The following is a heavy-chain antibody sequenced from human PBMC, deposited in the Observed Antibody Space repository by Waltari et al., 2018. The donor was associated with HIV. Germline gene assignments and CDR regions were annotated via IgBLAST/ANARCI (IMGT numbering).Heavy chain of an antibody. D-gene: IGHD2-15*01. CDR1: GGSITRYY. V-gene: IGHV4-59*01. J-gene: IGHJ5*02. CDR2: IYYSGRT. Sequence: QVELQESGPGLVKPSETLSLTCTVSGGSITRYYWSWIRQSPGLGLEWIGHIYYSGRTTYNPSLKGRVIMSLDTSKNHISLNLWSLSAADTAVYYCARDLVVAAAEGFDPWGQGILVTVSS. CDR3: ARDLVVAAAEGFDP.